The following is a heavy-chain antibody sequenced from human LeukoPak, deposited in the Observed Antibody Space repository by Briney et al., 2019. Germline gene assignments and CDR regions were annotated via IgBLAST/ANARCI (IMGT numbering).Heavy chain of an antibody. CDR1: GGSISSSSYY. CDR3: ARDKGDCGGDCSPHFDY. CDR2: IYYSGST. V-gene: IGHV4-39*07. D-gene: IGHD2-21*02. Sequence: SETLSLTCTVSGGSISSSSYYWGWIRQPPGKGLEWIGSIYYSGSTYYNPSLKSRVTISVDTSKNQFSLKLNSVTAADTAVYYCARDKGDCGGDCSPHFDYWGQGTLVTVSS. J-gene: IGHJ4*02.